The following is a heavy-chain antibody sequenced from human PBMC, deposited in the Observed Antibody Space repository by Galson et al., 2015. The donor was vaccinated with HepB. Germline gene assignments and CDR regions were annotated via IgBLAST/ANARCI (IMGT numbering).Heavy chain of an antibody. Sequence: SVKVSCKASGYTFTSYDINWVRQATGQGLEWVGWINPNSGGTNYAQKFQGRVTMTRDTSISTAYMELSRLRSDDTAVYYCARGRRGAAGTKRGPYYYYYVDVWGKGTTVTVSS. D-gene: IGHD6-13*01. J-gene: IGHJ6*03. V-gene: IGHV1-2*02. CDR2: INPNSGGT. CDR1: GYTFTSYD. CDR3: ARGRRGAAGTKRGPYYYYYVDV.